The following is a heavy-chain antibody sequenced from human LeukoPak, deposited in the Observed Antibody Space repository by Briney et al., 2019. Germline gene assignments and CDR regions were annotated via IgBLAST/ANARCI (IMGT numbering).Heavy chain of an antibody. V-gene: IGHV3-48*03. CDR2: ISSSGSTI. CDR3: AREDRTGSGTAFDV. D-gene: IGHD3/OR15-3a*01. J-gene: IGHJ3*01. CDR1: GFTFSSYE. Sequence: GGSLRLSCAASGFTFSSYEMNWVRQAPGKGLEWVSYISSSGSTIYYADSVKGRFTISRDNAKNSLYLQMNSLRAEDTAVYYCAREDRTGSGTAFDVWGQGTMVTVSS.